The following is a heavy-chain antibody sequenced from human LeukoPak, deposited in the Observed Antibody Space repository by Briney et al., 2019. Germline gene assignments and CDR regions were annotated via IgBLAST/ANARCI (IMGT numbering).Heavy chain of an antibody. D-gene: IGHD3-3*01. CDR2: ISAYNGNT. CDR3: ARDGLYYDFWSGYYAGCSGCFDY. CDR1: GYTFTSYG. V-gene: IGHV1-18*01. J-gene: IGHJ4*02. Sequence: ASVKVSCKASGYTFTSYGISWVRQAPGQGLEWMGWISAYNGNTNYAQRLQGRATMTTDTSTSTAYMELRSLRSDDTAVYYCARDGLYYDFWSGYYAGCSGCFDYWGQGTLVTVSS.